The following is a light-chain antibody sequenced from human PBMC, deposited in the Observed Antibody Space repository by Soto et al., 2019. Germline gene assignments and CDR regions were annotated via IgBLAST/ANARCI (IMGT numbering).Light chain of an antibody. CDR2: GNT. Sequence: QSALTQPPSVSAAPGQRVTISCTGSSSNIGAGYGVHWYQHLPGKAPNLLVYGNTNRPSGVPERFSGSRSGTSASLAITGLQPEDEADYYCQSFDRTLTSVVFGGGTKLTV. V-gene: IGLV1-40*01. CDR1: SSNIGAGYG. J-gene: IGLJ2*01. CDR3: QSFDRTLTSVV.